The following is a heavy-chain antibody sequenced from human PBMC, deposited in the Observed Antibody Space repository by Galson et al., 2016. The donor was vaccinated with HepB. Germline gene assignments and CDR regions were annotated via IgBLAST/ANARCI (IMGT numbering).Heavy chain of an antibody. Sequence: SETLSLTCTVFGESFNSYSWTWIRQPPGKGLEWIGEIHHSGSTNYNPSLESRVTISVDTSKKQFSLKLNSVTATDTAVYFCARNNSDYEGALDVWGQGTTVTVSS. CDR1: GESFNSYS. V-gene: IGHV4-34*01. CDR3: ARNNSDYEGALDV. J-gene: IGHJ6*02. CDR2: IHHSGST. D-gene: IGHD4-11*01.